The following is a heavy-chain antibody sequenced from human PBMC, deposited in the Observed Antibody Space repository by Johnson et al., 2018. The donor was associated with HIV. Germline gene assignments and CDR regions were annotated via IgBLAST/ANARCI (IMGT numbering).Heavy chain of an antibody. V-gene: IGHV3-20*04. J-gene: IGHJ3*02. CDR1: GFSIDDYG. Sequence: VQLVESGGGAVRPGGSLRLSCAASGFSIDDYGMSWARQAPGKGLAWVSGINWNGGSTGYADSVKGRFTISRDNAKNSLYLQMNSLRAEDTALYYCAREEARLRAFDIWGQGTMVTVSS. CDR3: AREEARLRAFDI. CDR2: INWNGGST.